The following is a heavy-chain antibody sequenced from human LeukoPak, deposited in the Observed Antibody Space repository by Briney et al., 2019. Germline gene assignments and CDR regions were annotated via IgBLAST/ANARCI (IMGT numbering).Heavy chain of an antibody. CDR1: GGTFSSYA. J-gene: IGHJ6*03. D-gene: IGHD3-10*01. CDR2: IIPIFGTA. Sequence: ASVKVSCKASGGTFSSYAVSWVRQAPGQGLEWMGGIIPIFGTANYAQKFQGRVTITTDESTSTAYMELSSLRSEDTAVYYCAIATRGAYYYMDVWGKGTTVTVSS. CDR3: AIATRGAYYYMDV. V-gene: IGHV1-69*05.